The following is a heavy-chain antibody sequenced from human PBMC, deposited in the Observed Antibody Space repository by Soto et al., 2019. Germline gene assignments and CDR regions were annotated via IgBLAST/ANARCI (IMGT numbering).Heavy chain of an antibody. Sequence: QVHLVQSGAEVKKPGASVKVSCKVSGYSLTELSIHWVRQAPGKGLEWMGGLDPEGETIYAQRFQGRVTMTEETSTDTTYMELTSLRSEDKAVFNCATGTHNLDVWGQGTTVTVSS. D-gene: IGHD1-7*01. CDR2: LDPEGET. CDR1: GYSLTELS. J-gene: IGHJ6*02. CDR3: ATGTHNLDV. V-gene: IGHV1-24*01.